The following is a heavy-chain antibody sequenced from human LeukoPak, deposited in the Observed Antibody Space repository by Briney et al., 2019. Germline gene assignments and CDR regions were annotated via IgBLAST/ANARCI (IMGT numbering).Heavy chain of an antibody. V-gene: IGHV1-2*02. CDR3: ARAAVTTLPYFDY. CDR1: GYTLTGYY. J-gene: IGHJ4*02. Sequence: DSVTVSCTASGYTLTGYYMHWVRQAPGQGLEWMGWINPNSGDTNYAKKFQGRVTMTRDTSIRTAYMELSRLRSDDTALYFWARAAVTTLPYFDYWGQGTLVTVSS. CDR2: INPNSGDT. D-gene: IGHD4-17*01.